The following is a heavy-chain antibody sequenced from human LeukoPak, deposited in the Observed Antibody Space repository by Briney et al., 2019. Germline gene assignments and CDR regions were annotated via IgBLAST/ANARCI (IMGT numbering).Heavy chain of an antibody. J-gene: IGHJ4*02. D-gene: IGHD5-12*01. Sequence: SETLSLTCTVSGGSISSYYWSWIRQPPGKGLEWIGYIYYSGSTNYNPSLKSRVTISVDTSKNQSSLKLSSVTAADTAVYYCARVPTGYSGYGFFDYWGQGTLVTVSS. CDR2: IYYSGST. CDR3: ARVPTGYSGYGFFDY. CDR1: GGSISSYY. V-gene: IGHV4-59*01.